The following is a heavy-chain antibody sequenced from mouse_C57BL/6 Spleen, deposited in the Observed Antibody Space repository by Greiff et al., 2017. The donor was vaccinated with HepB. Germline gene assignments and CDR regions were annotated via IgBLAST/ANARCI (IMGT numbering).Heavy chain of an antibody. CDR1: GYAFSSSW. CDR3: ARLGGSSYGAMDY. Sequence: VQLQQSGPELVKPGASVKISCKASGYAFSSSWMNWVKQRPGKGLEWIGRIYPGDGDTNYNGKFKGKATLTADKSSSTAYMQLSSLTSEDSAVYFCARLGGSSYGAMDYWGQGTSVTVSS. CDR2: IYPGDGDT. J-gene: IGHJ4*01. D-gene: IGHD1-1*01. V-gene: IGHV1-82*01.